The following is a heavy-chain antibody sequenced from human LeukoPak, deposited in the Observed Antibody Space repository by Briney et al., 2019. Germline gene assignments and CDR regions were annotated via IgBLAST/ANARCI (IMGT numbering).Heavy chain of an antibody. V-gene: IGHV1-2*02. J-gene: IGHJ4*02. CDR2: INPNSGGT. Sequence: ASVKVSCKASGYTFTGYYMHWVRQAPGQGLEWMGWINPNSGGTNYTQKFQGRVTMTRDTSINTVYMELSSLGSDDTAVYYCARESRDTAWSLDLWGQGTLVTVSS. D-gene: IGHD1-1*01. CDR3: ARESRDTAWSLDL. CDR1: GYTFTGYY.